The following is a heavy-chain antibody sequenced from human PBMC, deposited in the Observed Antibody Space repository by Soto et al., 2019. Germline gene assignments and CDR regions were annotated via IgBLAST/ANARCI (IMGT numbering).Heavy chain of an antibody. CDR1: GGTFSSYA. CDR2: IIPIFGTA. V-gene: IGHV1-69*01. D-gene: IGHD3-10*01. Sequence: QVQLVQSGAEVKKPGSSVKVSCKASGGTFSSYAISWVRQAPGQGREWRGGIIPIFGTANYEQKFQGRVTITADESTSTAYMELSSLRSEDTAVYYCARTMVRGVTTLNYYYGMDVWGQGTTVTVSS. CDR3: ARTMVRGVTTLNYYYGMDV. J-gene: IGHJ6*02.